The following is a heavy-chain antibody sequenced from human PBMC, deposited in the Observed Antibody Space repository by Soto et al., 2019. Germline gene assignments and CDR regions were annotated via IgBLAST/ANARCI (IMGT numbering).Heavy chain of an antibody. Sequence: SETLSLTCTVSGGSISSSSYYWGWIRQPSGKGLEWIGSIYYSGSTYYNPSLKSRVTISVDTSKNQFSLKLSSVTAADTAVYYCARVLIVVVPADIFNWFAPWGQGTLVTVSS. D-gene: IGHD2-2*01. V-gene: IGHV4-39*01. J-gene: IGHJ5*02. CDR2: IYYSGST. CDR1: GGSISSSSYY. CDR3: ARVLIVVVPADIFNWFAP.